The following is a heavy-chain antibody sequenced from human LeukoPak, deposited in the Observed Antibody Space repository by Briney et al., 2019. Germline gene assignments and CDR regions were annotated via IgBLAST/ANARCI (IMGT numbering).Heavy chain of an antibody. CDR2: ISSSSTI. Sequence: GGSLRLSCAASGFTFSSYSMNWVRQAPGKGLEWVSYISSSSTIYYADSVKGRFTISRDNAKNSLYLQMNSLRAEDTAVYYCARGAGGYSYGSFDYWGQGTLVTVSS. CDR3: ARGAGGYSYGSFDY. V-gene: IGHV3-48*01. J-gene: IGHJ4*02. D-gene: IGHD5-18*01. CDR1: GFTFSSYS.